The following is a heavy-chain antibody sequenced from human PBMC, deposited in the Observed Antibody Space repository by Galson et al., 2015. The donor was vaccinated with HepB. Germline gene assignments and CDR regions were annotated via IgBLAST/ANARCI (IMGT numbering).Heavy chain of an antibody. J-gene: IGHJ4*02. D-gene: IGHD7-27*01. CDR2: ISGDAAKI. CDR3: AKGGNWDSRYFDY. CDR1: GFTFSTYA. V-gene: IGHV3-23*01. Sequence: SLRLSCAASGFTFSTYAMNWVRQAPGKGLEWVSVISGDAAKIIHADSVKGRFTISRDNSMNTVYLQLDSLRAEDTAVYYCAKGGNWDSRYFDYWGQGSPVTVSS.